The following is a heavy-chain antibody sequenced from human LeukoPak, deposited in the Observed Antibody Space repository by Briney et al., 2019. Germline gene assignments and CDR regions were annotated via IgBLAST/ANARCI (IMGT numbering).Heavy chain of an antibody. D-gene: IGHD3-22*01. CDR1: GGSISSGDYY. CDR2: IYYSGST. J-gene: IGHJ4*02. V-gene: IGHV4-30-4*01. CDR3: ARVVLGVGYYDSSGYSDY. Sequence: SETLSLTCTVSGGSISSGDYYWSWIRQPPGKGLEWIGYIYYSGSTYYNPSLKSRVTISVDTSKNQFSLKLSSVTAADTAVYYCARVVLGVGYYDSSGYSDYWGQGTLVTVSS.